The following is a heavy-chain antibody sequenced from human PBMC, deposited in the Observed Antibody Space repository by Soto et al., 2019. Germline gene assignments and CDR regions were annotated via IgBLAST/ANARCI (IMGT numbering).Heavy chain of an antibody. CDR2: IHDSGST. J-gene: IGHJ5*02. V-gene: IGHV4-59*01. CDR3: ARESAGSGKNNWFDP. Sequence: SETLSLTCTVSGASISTYYWSWVRQPPGKELEWIGYIHDSGSTYYNPSLNSRATMSLDMSRNRPFLQLNSVTAADTAVYYCARESAGSGKNNWFDPWGQGALVT. D-gene: IGHD3-10*01. CDR1: GASISTYY.